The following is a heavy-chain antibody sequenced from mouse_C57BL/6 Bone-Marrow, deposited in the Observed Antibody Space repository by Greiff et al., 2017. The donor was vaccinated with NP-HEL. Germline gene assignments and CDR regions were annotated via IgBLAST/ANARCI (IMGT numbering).Heavy chain of an antibody. J-gene: IGHJ2*01. Sequence: VQLQQSGAELVKPGASVKISCKASGYAFSSYWMTWVQQRPGQGLEWIGHIYPGDGDTNYNGKFKGKAPLTADKSSSTAYMQRSNLTSEDSAVYVCARSPIYYYGSGNFDYWGQGTTLTVSS. V-gene: IGHV1-80*01. D-gene: IGHD1-1*01. CDR1: GYAFSSYW. CDR3: ARSPIYYYGSGNFDY. CDR2: IYPGDGDT.